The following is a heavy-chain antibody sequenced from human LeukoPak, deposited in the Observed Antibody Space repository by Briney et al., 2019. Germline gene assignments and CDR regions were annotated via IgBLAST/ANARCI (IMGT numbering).Heavy chain of an antibody. CDR1: GFTFNNYA. CDR3: ARDYADYVGYFFFDY. J-gene: IGHJ4*02. D-gene: IGHD4-17*01. Sequence: GGSLRLSCAASGFTFNNYAMNWVRQAPGKGLEWVSSISGGGETTYYADSVKGRFTISRDNSQNTLYLQMNSLRAEDTAVYYCARDYADYVGYFFFDYWGQGTLVTVSS. CDR2: ISGGGETT. V-gene: IGHV3-23*01.